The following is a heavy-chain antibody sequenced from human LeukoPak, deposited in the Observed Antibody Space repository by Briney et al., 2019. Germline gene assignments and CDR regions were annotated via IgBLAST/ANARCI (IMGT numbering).Heavy chain of an antibody. CDR3: ARSPDYGDPYWYFDL. V-gene: IGHV3-53*01. CDR2: IYRGGST. D-gene: IGHD4-17*01. J-gene: IGHJ2*01. CDR1: GSTVSSNH. Sequence: GGSLRLSCAASGSTVSSNHMNWVRQAPGKGLEWVSVIYRGGSTHYAGSVEGRFTISRDKSRNTVYLQLNSLRAEDTAVYYCARSPDYGDPYWYFDLWGRGTLVAVSS.